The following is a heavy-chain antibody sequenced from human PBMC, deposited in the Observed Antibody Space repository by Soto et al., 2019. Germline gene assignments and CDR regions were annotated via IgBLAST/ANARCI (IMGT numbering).Heavy chain of an antibody. J-gene: IGHJ5*02. CDR1: GFTFSSYS. Sequence: EVQLVESGGGLVKPGGSLRLSCAASGFTFSSYSMNWVRQAPGKGLEWVSSISSSSSYIYYAASVKGRFTISRDNAKNSLYLQMNSLRAEDTAVYYCARGSKGVVVVAATPPRDWFDPWGQGTLVTVSS. V-gene: IGHV3-21*01. CDR2: ISSSSSYI. D-gene: IGHD2-15*01. CDR3: ARGSKGVVVVAATPPRDWFDP.